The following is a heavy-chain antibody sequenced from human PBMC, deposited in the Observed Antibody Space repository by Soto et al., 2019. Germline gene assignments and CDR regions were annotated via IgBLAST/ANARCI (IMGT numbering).Heavy chain of an antibody. V-gene: IGHV4-59*08. J-gene: IGHJ6*02. D-gene: IGHD4-4*01. CDR1: GGSISGYY. CDR2: FFYSGST. CDR3: ARHPDYRNNNFYYDMDV. Sequence: SETLSLTCIVSGGSISGYYWSWIRQPPGKVLECIGYFFYSGSTNYNPSLKSRLTISVDTSKNQFSLKLTSVTAADSAVYYCARHPDYRNNNFYYDMDVWGQGTTVTVSS.